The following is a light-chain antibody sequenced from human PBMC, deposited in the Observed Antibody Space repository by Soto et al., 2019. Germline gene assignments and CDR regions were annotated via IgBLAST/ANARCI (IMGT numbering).Light chain of an antibody. CDR1: QSISTF. J-gene: IGKJ4*01. CDR3: QQRSDWPPLT. V-gene: IGKV3-11*02. Sequence: EIVMTQSPATLSVSPGERATLSCRASQSISTFLTCYQQKPGQAATLLIYDGATRATGITPGISGSGSCRNLTLTISSLEHEEFVVYYCQQRSDWPPLTFGGGTKVDIK. CDR2: DGA.